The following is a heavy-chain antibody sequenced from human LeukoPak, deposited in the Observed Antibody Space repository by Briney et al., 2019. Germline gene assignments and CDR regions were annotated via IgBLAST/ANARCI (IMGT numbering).Heavy chain of an antibody. Sequence: PSETLSLTCTVSGGSISSSSYYWGWIRQPPGKGLEWIGSIYYSGSTYYNPSLKSRVTISVDTSKSQFSLKLSSVTAADTAVYYCARDRDSSGYYYSQGPFDIWGQGTMVTVSS. CDR3: ARDRDSSGYYYSQGPFDI. V-gene: IGHV4-39*07. D-gene: IGHD3-22*01. J-gene: IGHJ3*02. CDR2: IYYSGST. CDR1: GGSISSSSYY.